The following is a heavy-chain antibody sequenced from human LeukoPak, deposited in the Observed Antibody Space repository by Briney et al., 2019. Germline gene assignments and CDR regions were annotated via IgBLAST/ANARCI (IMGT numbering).Heavy chain of an antibody. Sequence: PGGSLRLSCAASGFTFSSYSLNWVRQAPGKGLEWVSYISSSGSTIYYADSVKGRFTISRDNAKNSLYLQMNSLRAEDTAVYYCATLRPSVRITIFGVPNAFDIWGQGTMVTVSS. CDR3: ATLRPSVRITIFGVPNAFDI. D-gene: IGHD3-3*01. CDR1: GFTFSSYS. V-gene: IGHV3-48*04. CDR2: ISSSGSTI. J-gene: IGHJ3*02.